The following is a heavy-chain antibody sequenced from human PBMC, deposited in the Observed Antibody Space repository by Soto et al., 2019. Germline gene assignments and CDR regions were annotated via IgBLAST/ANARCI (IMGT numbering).Heavy chain of an antibody. CDR2: ISYTGST. Sequence: ETLSLTCTVSGDSIRSYYWSWIRQPPGKGLEWIGYISYTGSTHYNPSLKSRVTISADTSKNQFSLKLSSVTTADTALYYCAREGVAAPYYYYGMDVWGQGSTV. D-gene: IGHD2-15*01. V-gene: IGHV4-59*01. J-gene: IGHJ6*02. CDR1: GDSIRSYY. CDR3: AREGVAAPYYYYGMDV.